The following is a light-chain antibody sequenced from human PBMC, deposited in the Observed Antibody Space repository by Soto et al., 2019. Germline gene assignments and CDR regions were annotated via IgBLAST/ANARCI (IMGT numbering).Light chain of an antibody. J-gene: IGLJ2*01. CDR1: SSDIGGYKY. V-gene: IGLV2-14*01. CDR3: LSYTRNTTLL. CDR2: EVN. Sequence: QSVLTQPASVSGSPGQSITISCTGTSSDIGGYKYVSWYQHHPGRAPKFIIYEVNNRPSGVSNRFFGSKSGNTASLTIAGLQAEDEADYYCLSYTRNTTLLFGGGTKVTVL.